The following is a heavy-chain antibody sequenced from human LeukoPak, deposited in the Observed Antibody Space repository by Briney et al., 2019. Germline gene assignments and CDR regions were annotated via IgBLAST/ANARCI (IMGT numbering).Heavy chain of an antibody. J-gene: IGHJ4*02. Sequence: SVKVSCKASGGTFSSYAISWVRQAPGQGLEWMGGIIPIFGTANFAQKFQGRVTITTDESTSTAYMELSSLRSEDTAVYYCARELSSGWGPYFDYWGQGTLVTVSS. V-gene: IGHV1-69*05. CDR3: ARELSSGWGPYFDY. CDR1: GGTFSSYA. CDR2: IIPIFGTA. D-gene: IGHD6-19*01.